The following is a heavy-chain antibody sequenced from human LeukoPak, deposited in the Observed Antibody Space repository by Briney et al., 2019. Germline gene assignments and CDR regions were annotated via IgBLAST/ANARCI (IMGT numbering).Heavy chain of an antibody. CDR1: GFTVSGNY. CDR3: ARVFWEKDGFIGAFDI. CDR2: IYSGDST. Sequence: PGGSLRLSCAATGFTVSGNYMSWVRQAPGKGLEWVSIIYSGDSTYYGDSVKGRFTISRDNSKNTLYLQMNSLRAEDTAVYYCARVFWEKDGFIGAFDIWGQGTMVTVSS. D-gene: IGHD3-3*01. V-gene: IGHV3-66*01. J-gene: IGHJ3*02.